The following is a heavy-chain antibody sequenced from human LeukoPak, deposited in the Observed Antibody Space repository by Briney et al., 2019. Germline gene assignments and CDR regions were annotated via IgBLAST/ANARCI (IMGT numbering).Heavy chain of an antibody. CDR1: GFTVSSNY. Sequence: GGSLRLSCAASGFTVSSNYMSWVRPAPGKGLEWVSVIYSGGSTYYADSVNGRFTISRDNSKNTLYLQMNSLRAEDTAVYYCARGGAPPDKYYYYYGMDVWGQGTTVTVSS. CDR3: ARGGAPPDKYYYYYGMDV. CDR2: IYSGGST. J-gene: IGHJ6*02. V-gene: IGHV3-53*01. D-gene: IGHD1-26*01.